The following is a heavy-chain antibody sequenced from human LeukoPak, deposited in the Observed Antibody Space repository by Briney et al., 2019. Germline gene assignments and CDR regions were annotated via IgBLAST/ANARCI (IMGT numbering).Heavy chain of an antibody. Sequence: GSLRLSCAASGFTFSSYSMNWVRQAPGKGLEWVSYISSSSSTIYYADSVKGRFTISRDNAKNSLYLQMNSLRAEDTAVYYCARVEDYDSSGPDYWGQGTLVTVSS. J-gene: IGHJ4*02. CDR3: ARVEDYDSSGPDY. D-gene: IGHD3-22*01. CDR1: GFTFSSYS. V-gene: IGHV3-48*04. CDR2: ISSSSSTI.